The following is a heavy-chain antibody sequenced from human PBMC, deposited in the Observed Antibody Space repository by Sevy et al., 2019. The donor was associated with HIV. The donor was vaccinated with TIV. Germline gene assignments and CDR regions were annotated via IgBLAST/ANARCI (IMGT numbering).Heavy chain of an antibody. CDR1: GGSFSGYF. V-gene: IGHV4-34*01. D-gene: IGHD3-9*01. J-gene: IGHJ6*02. CDR2: VNHSGRT. CDR3: AREGGDYDILTGYSPRYGMDV. Sequence: SETLSLTCVVYGGSFSGYFWSWIRQPPGKGLEWIGEVNHSGRTNYSPSLKSRVTISMDTSKNQFSLKLSSVTAADTAVYYCAREGGDYDILTGYSPRYGMDVWGQGTTVTVSS.